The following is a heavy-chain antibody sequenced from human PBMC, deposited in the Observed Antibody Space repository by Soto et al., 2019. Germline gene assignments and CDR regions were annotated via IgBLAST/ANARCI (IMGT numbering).Heavy chain of an antibody. Sequence: GSLRLSCAASGFTFSSAWMSWVRQAPGKGLEWVARIKSKIDGGTTDYAAPVRGRFTISRDDSKNTLYLQMDSLQIEDTAVYYCARDARYGDYFTFPEYFQHWGQGTLVTVSS. CDR1: GFTFSSAW. J-gene: IGHJ1*01. CDR3: ARDARYGDYFTFPEYFQH. D-gene: IGHD4-17*01. V-gene: IGHV3-15*01. CDR2: IKSKIDGGTT.